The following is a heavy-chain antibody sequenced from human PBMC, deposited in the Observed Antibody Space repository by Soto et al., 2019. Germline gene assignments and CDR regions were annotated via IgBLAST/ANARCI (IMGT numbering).Heavy chain of an antibody. CDR2: IHPSGGST. CDR1: GFMFSSYG. V-gene: IGHV3-23*01. D-gene: IGHD3-9*01. J-gene: IGHJ4*02. CDR3: AKDPSTGPPDC. Sequence: EVQLLESGGDLVQPGGSLRLSCAAAGFMFSSYGMSWVRQAPGKGLQWVATIHPSGGSTHYAESVRGRFTISRDNSRDTLYLQVNSLRAEDTAVYYCAKDPSTGPPDCWGQGALVTVPS.